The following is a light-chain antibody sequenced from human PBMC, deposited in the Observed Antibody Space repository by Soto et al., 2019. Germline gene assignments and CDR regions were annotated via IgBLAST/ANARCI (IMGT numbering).Light chain of an antibody. CDR2: GAS. CDR3: QQYGRSPPFT. Sequence: EIVLTQSLGTLALSPGERATLSCRASQSVSSTYIACYQQNPGQAPRLLICGASSRATGIPDRFSGSGSGTDFPLTISRLEPEDFAVYFCQQYGRSPPFTFGQGTKVEIK. J-gene: IGKJ2*01. V-gene: IGKV3-20*01. CDR1: QSVSSTY.